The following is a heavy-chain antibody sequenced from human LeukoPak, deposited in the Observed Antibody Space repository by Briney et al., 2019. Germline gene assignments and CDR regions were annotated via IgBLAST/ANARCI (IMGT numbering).Heavy chain of an antibody. V-gene: IGHV3-21*01. CDR1: GFTFSSYS. Sequence: GGSLRLSCAASGFTFSSYSMNWVRQAPGKGLEWVSSISSSSSYIYYADSVKGRFTISRDNAKNSLYLQMNSLRVEDTAVYYCARYCSSTSCYSQDAFDIWGQGTMVTVSS. D-gene: IGHD2-2*01. J-gene: IGHJ3*02. CDR3: ARYCSSTSCYSQDAFDI. CDR2: ISSSSSYI.